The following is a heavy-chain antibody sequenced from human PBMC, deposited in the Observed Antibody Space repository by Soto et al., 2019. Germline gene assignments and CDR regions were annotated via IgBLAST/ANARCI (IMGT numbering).Heavy chain of an antibody. CDR3: ARNAQRYSESYYGFENYFDF. J-gene: IGHJ4*02. Sequence: ASVKVSCKASGYTFTTYTMHWVRQAPGQRLEWMGWINAGTGNTKYSQKFQGRVIITRDTSASTAYMELSSLRSEDTAVYSCARNAQRYSESYYGFENYFDFWGQGALVTVSS. CDR1: GYTFTTYT. V-gene: IGHV1-3*01. D-gene: IGHD1-26*01. CDR2: INAGTGNT.